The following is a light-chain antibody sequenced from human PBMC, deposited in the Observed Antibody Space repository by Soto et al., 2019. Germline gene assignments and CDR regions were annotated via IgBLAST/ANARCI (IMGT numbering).Light chain of an antibody. CDR3: QQSYSTFWT. CDR1: QSISSY. J-gene: IGKJ1*01. Sequence: DIQMTQSPSTLSASVGDRVTITCRASQSISSYLNWYQQKPGKAPKLLIYAASSLQSGVPSRFSGSGSGTDFTITISSLQPEDFATYYCQQSYSTFWTFGQGTKVDI. CDR2: AAS. V-gene: IGKV1-39*01.